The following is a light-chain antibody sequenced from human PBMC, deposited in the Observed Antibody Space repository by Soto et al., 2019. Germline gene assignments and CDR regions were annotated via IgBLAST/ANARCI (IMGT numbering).Light chain of an antibody. Sequence: DVVMTQSPLSLPVTLGQPASISCRSSQSLVYSDGNTYLSWFQQRPGQSPRRLIYKVSNRDSGVPDRFSGSGSGTDFTLKISRVEAEDVGVYYCMQSTYWPGTFGQGTKLEIK. V-gene: IGKV2-30*01. J-gene: IGKJ2*01. CDR3: MQSTYWPGT. CDR1: QSLVYSDGNTY. CDR2: KVS.